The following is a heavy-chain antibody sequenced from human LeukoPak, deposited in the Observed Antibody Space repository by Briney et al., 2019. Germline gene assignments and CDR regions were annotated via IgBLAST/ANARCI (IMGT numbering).Heavy chain of an antibody. V-gene: IGHV1-18*04. CDR1: GYTFTSYG. CDR3: ARERGYSGSFYYYGMDV. D-gene: IGHD5-12*01. Sequence: ASVKVSCKASGYTFTSYGISWVRQAPGQGLEWMGWISAYNGNTNYAQKLQGRVTMTTGTSTSTAYMELRSLRSDDTAVYYCARERGYSGSFYYYGMDVWGKGTTVTVSS. J-gene: IGHJ6*04. CDR2: ISAYNGNT.